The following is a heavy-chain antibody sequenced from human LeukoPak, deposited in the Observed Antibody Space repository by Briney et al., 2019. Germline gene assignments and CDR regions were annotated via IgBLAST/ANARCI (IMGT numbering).Heavy chain of an antibody. J-gene: IGHJ6*03. D-gene: IGHD2-8*02. Sequence: SETLSLTCTVSGDSISSSSYYWGWIRQPPGKGLEWIGTIFYSGATYYNPSLKSRVTISVDTSKNQFSLKLSSVTAADTAVYYCARGGYCTGGRCFRPYYFYYYMDVWGKGTTVTVSS. CDR3: ARGGYCTGGRCFRPYYFYYYMDV. CDR2: IFYSGAT. V-gene: IGHV4-39*01. CDR1: GDSISSSSYY.